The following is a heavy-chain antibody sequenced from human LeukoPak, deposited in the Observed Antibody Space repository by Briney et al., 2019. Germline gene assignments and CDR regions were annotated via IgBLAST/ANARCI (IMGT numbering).Heavy chain of an antibody. Sequence: ASVKVSCKASAYTFTSYGISWVRQAPGQGLEWMGWISGYNGNTNYAQKVQGRVTMTTDTSTSTAYMELRSLRSDDTAVYYCARDAVGTSFDAFDIWGQGTMVTDSS. CDR2: ISGYNGNT. V-gene: IGHV1-18*01. CDR1: AYTFTSYG. CDR3: ARDAVGTSFDAFDI. J-gene: IGHJ3*02. D-gene: IGHD2-2*01.